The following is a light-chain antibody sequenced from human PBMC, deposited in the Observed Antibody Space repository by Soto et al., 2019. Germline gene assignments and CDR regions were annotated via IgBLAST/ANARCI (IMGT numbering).Light chain of an antibody. J-gene: IGLJ1*01. CDR2: NSY. CDR1: SSNIGSKT. Sequence: QSALTQPPSASGTPGQRVTISCSGSSSNIGSKTVNWYQQLPGTVPKLLIYNSYQRPSGVPDRFSGSKSGTSASLAISGLQSEDEADYYCAAWDAXLNGYVFGAGTKVTXX. V-gene: IGLV1-44*01. CDR3: AAWDAXLNGYV.